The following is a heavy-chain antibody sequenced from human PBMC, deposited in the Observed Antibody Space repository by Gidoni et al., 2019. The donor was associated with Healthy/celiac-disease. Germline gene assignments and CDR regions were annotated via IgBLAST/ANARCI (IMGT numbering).Heavy chain of an antibody. Sequence: QVQLVQSGAAVKXPGSSXXVSCXXSGGYFSSYAISWVRQAPGQGLVWMGRFIPILGXANXXXKXXGRVTXXADXXXSTXXMEXXXLRXXXTAXXYCLXXNYXXXWGXXTL. D-gene: IGHD4-4*01. V-gene: IGHV1-69*04. J-gene: IGHJ1*01. CDR3: LXXNYXXX. CDR2: FIPILGXA. CDR1: GGYFSSYA.